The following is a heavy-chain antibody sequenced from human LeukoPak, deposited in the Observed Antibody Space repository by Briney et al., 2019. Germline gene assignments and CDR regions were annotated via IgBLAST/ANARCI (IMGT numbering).Heavy chain of an antibody. CDR3: AKSGGGTTKNKYYFDY. V-gene: IGHV3-23*01. CDR1: GFTFSSYA. CDR2: ISGSGGST. D-gene: IGHD3-10*01. J-gene: IGHJ4*02. Sequence: PGGSLRLSCAASGFTFSSYAMSWVRQAPGKGLEWVSAISGSGGSTYYADSVKGRFTISRDSSKNTIYLQMNSLRAEDTAVFYCAKSGGGTTKNKYYFDYWGQGTLVTVSS.